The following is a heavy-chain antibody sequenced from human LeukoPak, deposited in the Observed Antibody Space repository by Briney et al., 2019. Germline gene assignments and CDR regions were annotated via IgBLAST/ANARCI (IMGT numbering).Heavy chain of an antibody. V-gene: IGHV1-8*03. CDR2: MNPNSGNT. J-gene: IGHJ3*02. Sequence: GASVKVSCKASGYTFTRYDINWVRQATGQGLEWMGWMNPNSGNTGCAQKFQGRVTITRNTSISTAFMELSSLRSEDTAVYYCARLDTEMATIIGALDIWGQGTMVTVSS. D-gene: IGHD5-24*01. CDR3: ARLDTEMATIIGALDI. CDR1: GYTFTRYD.